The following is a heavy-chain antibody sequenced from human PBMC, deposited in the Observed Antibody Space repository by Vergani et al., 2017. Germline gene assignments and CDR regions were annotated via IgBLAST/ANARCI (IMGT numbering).Heavy chain of an antibody. CDR3: ARGQAMGELSLGLDY. V-gene: IGHV4-38-2*01. CDR2: IYHSGST. J-gene: IGHJ4*02. Sequence: QVQLQESGPGLVKPSETLSLTCAVSGYSISSGYYWGWIRQPPGKGLEWIGSIYHSGSTYYNPSLKSRVTISVDTSKNQVSLKLSSVTAADTAVYYCARGQAMGELSLGLDYWGQGTLVTVSS. D-gene: IGHD3-16*02. CDR1: GYSISSGYY.